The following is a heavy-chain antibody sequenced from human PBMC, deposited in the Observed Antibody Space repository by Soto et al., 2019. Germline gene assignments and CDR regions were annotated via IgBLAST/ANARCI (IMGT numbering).Heavy chain of an antibody. Sequence: EMLLVESGGDLVQPDRSLKPSCAASGFTFDDYPMHWVRQRPGKGLEWVSTISWNSDKIAYADSVKGRFTVSRDNAKNSLYLQMNSLRVDDTALYYCAKDRDGGSYFDLPDSFDVWGQGTGVTVSS. CDR1: GFTFDDYP. J-gene: IGHJ3*01. D-gene: IGHD1-26*01. V-gene: IGHV3-9*01. CDR3: AKDRDGGSYFDLPDSFDV. CDR2: ISWNSDKI.